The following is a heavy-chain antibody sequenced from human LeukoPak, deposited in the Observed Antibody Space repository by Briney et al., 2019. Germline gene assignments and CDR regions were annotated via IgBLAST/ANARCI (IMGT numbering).Heavy chain of an antibody. Sequence: PGGSLRLSCTVSGFTVSSNSMSWVRQAPGKGLEWVGFIRSKAYGGTTEYAASVKGRFTISRDDSKSIAYLQMNSLKTEDTAVYYCTRDPHVGGSGSYYNEYYYYYMDVWGKGTTVTISS. CDR3: TRDPHVGGSGSYYNEYYYYYMDV. V-gene: IGHV3-49*04. J-gene: IGHJ6*03. D-gene: IGHD3-10*01. CDR2: IRSKAYGGTT. CDR1: GFTVSSNS.